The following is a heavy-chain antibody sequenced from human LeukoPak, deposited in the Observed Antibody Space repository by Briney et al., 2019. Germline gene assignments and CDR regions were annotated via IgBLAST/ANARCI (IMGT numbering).Heavy chain of an antibody. V-gene: IGHV1-18*01. CDR2: ISPYNGNT. CDR3: ARDHGGFWSGSAGF. CDR1: GYPFISTG. Sequence: ASVKVSCKSSGYPFISTGINWLRQAPGHGLEWMGWISPYNGNTKFAQQFQNRLTLTTDTSSRTSFMELRSLRYEDTATYYCARDHGGFWSGSAGFWGQGTLLTVSS. J-gene: IGHJ4*02. D-gene: IGHD3-3*01.